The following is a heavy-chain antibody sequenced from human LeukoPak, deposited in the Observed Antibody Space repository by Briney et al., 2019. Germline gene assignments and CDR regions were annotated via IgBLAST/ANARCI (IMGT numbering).Heavy chain of an antibody. CDR3: ARDPTLRVIQSHSWFDP. J-gene: IGHJ5*02. Sequence: ASVKVSCKASGYTFTSYGISWVRQAPGQGLEWMGWISAYNGKTNYAQKLQGRVTMTTDTSTNTAYMELTSLRSDDTAVYYCARDPTLRVIQSHSWFDPWGQGTLVSVYS. CDR2: ISAYNGKT. D-gene: IGHD3-10*01. V-gene: IGHV1-18*01. CDR1: GYTFTSYG.